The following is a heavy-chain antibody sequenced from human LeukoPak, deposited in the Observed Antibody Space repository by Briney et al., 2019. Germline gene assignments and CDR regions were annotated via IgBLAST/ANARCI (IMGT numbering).Heavy chain of an antibody. CDR3: ARGKNYYGSGTLDY. J-gene: IGHJ4*02. V-gene: IGHV3-21*01. Sequence: GGSLRLSCAASGFTFSSYSMNWVRQAPGKGLEWVSSISSSSTYINYADSVKGRFTISRDNAKNSLYLQMHTLRVEDTAVYYCARGKNYYGSGTLDYWGQGTLVTVSS. CDR1: GFTFSSYS. CDR2: ISSSSTYI. D-gene: IGHD3-10*01.